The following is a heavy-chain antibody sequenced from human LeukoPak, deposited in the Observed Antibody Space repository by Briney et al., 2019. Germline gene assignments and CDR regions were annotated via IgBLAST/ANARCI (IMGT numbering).Heavy chain of an antibody. V-gene: IGHV3-30*02. CDR1: GFTFSSYG. CDR3: AKGHRLGELFKIVDY. J-gene: IGHJ4*02. D-gene: IGHD3-10*01. CDR2: IRYDGSNK. Sequence: GGSLRLSCAASGFTFSSYGMHWVRQAPGKGLEWVAFIRYDGSNKYYADSVKGRFTISRDNSKNTLYLQMNSLRAEDTAVYYCAKGHRLGELFKIVDYWGQGTLVTVSS.